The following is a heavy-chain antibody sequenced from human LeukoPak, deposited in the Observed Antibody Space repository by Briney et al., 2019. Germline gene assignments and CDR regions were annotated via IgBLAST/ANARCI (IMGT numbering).Heavy chain of an antibody. Sequence: SVNVSCKASGGTFSSYAISWVRQAPGQGLEWMGGIIPIFGTANYAQKFQGRVTITADESTSTAYMELSSLRSEDTAVYYCARNLYDFWSGYGMDVWGQGTTVTVSS. J-gene: IGHJ6*02. D-gene: IGHD3-3*01. CDR1: GGTFSSYA. CDR3: ARNLYDFWSGYGMDV. V-gene: IGHV1-69*13. CDR2: IIPIFGTA.